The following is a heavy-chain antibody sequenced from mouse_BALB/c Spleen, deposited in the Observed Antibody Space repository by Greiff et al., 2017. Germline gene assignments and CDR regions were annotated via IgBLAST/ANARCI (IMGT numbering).Heavy chain of an antibody. Sequence: EVQLQQSGPELVKPGASVKVSCKASGYAFTSYNMYWVKQSHGKSLEWIGYIDPYNGGTSYNQKFKGKATLTVDKSSSTAYMHLNSLTSEDSAVYYCARMEVRRTDGYYYAMDYWGQGTSVTVSS. V-gene: IGHV1S135*01. CDR3: ARMEVRRTDGYYYAMDY. D-gene: IGHD2-14*01. J-gene: IGHJ4*01. CDR2: IDPYNGGT. CDR1: GYAFTSYN.